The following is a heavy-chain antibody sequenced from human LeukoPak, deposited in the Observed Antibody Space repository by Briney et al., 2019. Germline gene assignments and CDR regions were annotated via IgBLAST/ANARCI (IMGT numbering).Heavy chain of an antibody. CDR3: ARDDNFYYYYMDV. CDR2: IKQDGSEK. CDR1: GFTFSSYW. J-gene: IGHJ6*03. V-gene: IGHV3-7*01. Sequence: PGGSPRLSCAAAGFTFSSYWMSWVRQAPGKGLEWVANIKQDGSEKYYVDSVKGRFTISRDNAKNSLYLQMNSLRAEDTAVYYCARDDNFYYYYMDVWGKGTTVTVSS.